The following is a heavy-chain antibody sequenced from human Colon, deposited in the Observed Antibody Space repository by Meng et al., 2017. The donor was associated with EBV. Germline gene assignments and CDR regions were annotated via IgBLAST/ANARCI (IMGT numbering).Heavy chain of an antibody. CDR2: IYYNGST. J-gene: IGHJ4*02. CDR3: ARRRYYYGSGSYHSYYFDY. CDR1: GGSISISSYY. Sequence: LRLPGSGPGLVKPSETLSLTCPVSGGSISISSYYWGWISQPQGKGLEWIGRIYYNGSTYYNPSLKRRVTISVDTSKNQFSLKLNSVTAADTAVYYCARRRYYYGSGSYHSYYFDYWGQGALVTVSS. D-gene: IGHD3-10*01. V-gene: IGHV4-39*01.